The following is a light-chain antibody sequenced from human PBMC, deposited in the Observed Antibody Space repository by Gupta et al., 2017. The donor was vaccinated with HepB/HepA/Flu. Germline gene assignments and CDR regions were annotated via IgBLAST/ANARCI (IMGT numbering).Light chain of an antibody. V-gene: IGKV1-27*01. CDR1: QGISSY. J-gene: IGKJ1*01. CDR2: AAS. Sequence: DIQMTQSPSSRSASVGDRVTITCRASQGISSYLAWYQQKPGKIPKLLIYAASTLPSGVPSRFSGSGSGTDFTLTISSLQPEDVATYYCQKDDSAPWTFGQGTTVEIK. CDR3: QKDDSAPWT.